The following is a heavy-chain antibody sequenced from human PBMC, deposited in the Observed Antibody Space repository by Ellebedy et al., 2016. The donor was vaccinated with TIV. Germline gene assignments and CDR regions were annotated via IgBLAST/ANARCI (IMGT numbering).Heavy chain of an antibody. J-gene: IGHJ4*02. CDR3: ARAFDSRGYYCSDY. Sequence: PGGSLRLSCAASGFTFRNYPLHWIRQAPGKGLEWVAAISSDGGTDYYGDSVKGRFTISRDNSKNTLFLQMNSLRAEDTALYYCARAFDSRGYYCSDYWGQGALVTVSS. CDR1: GFTFRNYP. V-gene: IGHV3-30-3*01. D-gene: IGHD3-22*01. CDR2: ISSDGGTD.